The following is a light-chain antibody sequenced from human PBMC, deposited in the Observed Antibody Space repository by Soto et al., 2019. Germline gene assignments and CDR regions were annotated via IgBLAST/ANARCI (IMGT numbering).Light chain of an antibody. CDR2: EVS. V-gene: IGKV2-24*01. J-gene: IGKJ4*01. Sequence: DIVLTQTPLSSPVTLGQPASISCRSSQSLVHSDGNTYLNWLQQRPGQPPRLLIYEVSNRFSGVPDRFSGSGAGTDFTLEISRVGAEDVGVYYCMQTTQFPLTFGGGTKVDIK. CDR1: QSLVHSDGNTY. CDR3: MQTTQFPLT.